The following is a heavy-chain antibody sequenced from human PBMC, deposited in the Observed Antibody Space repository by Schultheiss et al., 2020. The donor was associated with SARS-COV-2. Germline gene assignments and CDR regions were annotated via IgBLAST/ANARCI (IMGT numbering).Heavy chain of an antibody. D-gene: IGHD2-15*01. V-gene: IGHV3-21*04. CDR2: ISSSSSYT. J-gene: IGHJ6*02. CDR3: AKGRAVIITATFAMDV. Sequence: GGSLRLSCAASGFTFSSYSMNWVRQAPGKGLEWVSSISSSSSYTNYEDSVKGRFTISRDNAKNSLYLQMNSLRAEDTAVYYCAKGRAVIITATFAMDVWGQGATVTVSS. CDR1: GFTFSSYS.